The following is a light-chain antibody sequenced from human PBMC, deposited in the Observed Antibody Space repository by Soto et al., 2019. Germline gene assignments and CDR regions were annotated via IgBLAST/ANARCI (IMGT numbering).Light chain of an antibody. CDR3: QRLRHWPWT. CDR1: QSISSY. J-gene: IGKJ1*01. CDR2: DAS. Sequence: EIVLTQSPATLSLPPGERATLSCRASQSISSYLAWYQQKPGQAPRLLIYDASNRATGIPARISGSGSGTDFTLTINSLEAEDFAVYYCQRLRHWPWTFGQGNKVEIK. V-gene: IGKV3-11*01.